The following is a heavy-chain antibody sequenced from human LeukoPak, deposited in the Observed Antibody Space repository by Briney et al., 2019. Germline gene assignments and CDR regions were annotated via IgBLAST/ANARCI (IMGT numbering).Heavy chain of an antibody. CDR2: ISGSGGST. CDR3: ARDVGATGFDI. J-gene: IGHJ3*02. Sequence: GGSLRLSCAASGFTFSSYAMSWVRQAPGKGLEWVSAISGSGGSTYYADSVKGRFTISRDNAKNTLYLQMNSLRAEDTAVYYCARDVGATGFDIWGQGTMVTVSS. D-gene: IGHD1-26*01. V-gene: IGHV3-23*01. CDR1: GFTFSSYA.